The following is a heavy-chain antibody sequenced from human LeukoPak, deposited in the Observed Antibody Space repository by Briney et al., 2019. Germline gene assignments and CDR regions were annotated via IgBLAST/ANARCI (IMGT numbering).Heavy chain of an antibody. CDR3: ARAPGSGSYSVFDY. CDR1: GYTFTSYD. J-gene: IGHJ4*02. V-gene: IGHV1-8*01. Sequence: ASVKVSCKASGYTFTSYDINWVRQATGQGLEWMGWINPNSGNTGYPQKFQGRVTITRDTSASTAYMELSSLRSEDTAVYYCARAPGSGSYSVFDYWGQGTLVTVSS. CDR2: INPNSGNT. D-gene: IGHD1-26*01.